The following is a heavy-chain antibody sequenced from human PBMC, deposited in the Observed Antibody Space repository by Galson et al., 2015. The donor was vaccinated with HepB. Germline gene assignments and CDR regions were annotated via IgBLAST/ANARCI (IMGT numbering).Heavy chain of an antibody. CDR1: GYTFTSYG. J-gene: IGHJ6*02. V-gene: IGHV1-18*04. CDR2: ISACNGNT. CDR3: ARVPAASYYYYGMDV. D-gene: IGHD2-2*01. Sequence: SVKVSCKASGYTFTSYGISWVRQAPGQGLEWMGWISACNGNTNYAQKLQGRVTMTTDTSTSTAYMELRSLRSDDTAVYYCARVPAASYYYYGMDVWGQGTTVTVSS.